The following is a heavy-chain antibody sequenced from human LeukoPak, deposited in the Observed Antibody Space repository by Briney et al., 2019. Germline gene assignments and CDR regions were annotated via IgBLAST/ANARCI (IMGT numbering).Heavy chain of an antibody. CDR1: GFTFSSYA. CDR2: ISYDGSNK. V-gene: IGHV3-30-3*01. CDR3: AKGGRPGSPYFDY. D-gene: IGHD3-16*01. J-gene: IGHJ4*02. Sequence: PGRSLRLSCAASGFTFSSYAMHWVRQAPGKGLVWVAVISYDGSNKYYADSVKGRFSISRDNSKNTLYLQMNSLRTEDTAVYFCAKGGRPGSPYFDYWGQGTLVTVSS.